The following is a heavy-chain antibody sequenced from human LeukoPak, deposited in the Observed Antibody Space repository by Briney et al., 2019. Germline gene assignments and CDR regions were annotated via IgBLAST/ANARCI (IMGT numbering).Heavy chain of an antibody. Sequence: GGSLRLSCAASGFTFSSYGMHWVRQAPGKGLEWVAFIRYDGSNKYCADSVKGRFTISRDNSKNTLYLQMNSLRAEDTAVYYCAKDYCSGGSCSNWFDPWGQGTLVTVSS. CDR3: AKDYCSGGSCSNWFDP. CDR2: IRYDGSNK. J-gene: IGHJ5*02. D-gene: IGHD2-15*01. V-gene: IGHV3-30*02. CDR1: GFTFSSYG.